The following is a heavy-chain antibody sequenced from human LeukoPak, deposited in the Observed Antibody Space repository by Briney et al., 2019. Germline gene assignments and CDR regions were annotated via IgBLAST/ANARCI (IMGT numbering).Heavy chain of an antibody. V-gene: IGHV4-39*01. CDR1: GGSISNSSYY. Sequence: PSETLFLTCIVSGGSISNSSYYWGWIRQPPRKGLEWIGSIYYSGSAYYNPSLKSRVTISVDTSKNQFSLKLTSVTAADTAVYYCARHWVVTPNYWGQGTLVTVSS. J-gene: IGHJ4*02. D-gene: IGHD4-23*01. CDR2: IYYSGSA. CDR3: ARHWVVTPNY.